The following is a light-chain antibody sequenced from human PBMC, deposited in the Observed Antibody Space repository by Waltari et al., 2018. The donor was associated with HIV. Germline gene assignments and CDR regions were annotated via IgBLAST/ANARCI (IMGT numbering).Light chain of an antibody. Sequence: IQMTQSPSSLSASVGYRVTITCQASQDINNFLNWYQQRPGQAPKLLIYDASNLETGVPSRFSGSGSGTDFTFTINSLQPEDIATYYCQQQDGFPPYTFGQGTKVEIE. CDR1: QDINNF. V-gene: IGKV1-33*01. CDR3: QQQDGFPPYT. CDR2: DAS. J-gene: IGKJ2*01.